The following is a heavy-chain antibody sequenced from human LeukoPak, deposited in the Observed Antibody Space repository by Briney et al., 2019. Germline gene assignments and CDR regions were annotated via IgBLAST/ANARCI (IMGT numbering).Heavy chain of an antibody. CDR1: GFTFSSYG. D-gene: IGHD6-19*01. CDR3: ARKVAAPDY. CDR2: ISGGGVST. Sequence: PGGSLRLSCAASGFTFSSYGMSWVRQAPEKGLQWVSAISGGGVSTYYADSVGGRFTISRDNSKNTLYLQMNSLRAEDTAVYYCARKVAAPDYWGQGTLVTVSS. J-gene: IGHJ4*02. V-gene: IGHV3-23*01.